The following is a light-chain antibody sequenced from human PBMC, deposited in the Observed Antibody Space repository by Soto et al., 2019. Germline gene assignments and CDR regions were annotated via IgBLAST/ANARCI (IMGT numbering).Light chain of an antibody. J-gene: IGKJ2*01. V-gene: IGKV1-5*01. CDR3: QQYNYYPYT. CDR2: DAS. Sequence: DIQMTQSPSTLSASVGDRVTITCRASQSINSWLAWYQQKPGKAPKLLIYDASSLESGVTSRFSGSGSGTEFTLTISCLQPGDFATYYCQQYNYYPYTFGQGTKVDIK. CDR1: QSINSW.